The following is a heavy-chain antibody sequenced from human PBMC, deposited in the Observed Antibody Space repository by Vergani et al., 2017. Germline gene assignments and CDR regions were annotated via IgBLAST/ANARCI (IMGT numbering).Heavy chain of an antibody. J-gene: IGHJ6*02. CDR2: FYTGGGT. CDR3: ARDPRYITTSPFLLLDMDV. V-gene: IGHV4-61*02. CDR1: GGSISSGSYY. D-gene: IGHD3-16*02. Sequence: QVQLQESGPGLVRPSQTLSLTCTVSGGSISSGSYYWSWFRQPAGKGLEWIGRFYTGGGTSYNPSLKSRVTISVDTSKNQFSLQLSSVNAADTAVYYGARDPRYITTSPFLLLDMDVWVQGTTVTVSS.